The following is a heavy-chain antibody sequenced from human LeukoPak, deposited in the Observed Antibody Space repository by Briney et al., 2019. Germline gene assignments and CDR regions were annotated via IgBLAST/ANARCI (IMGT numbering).Heavy chain of an antibody. V-gene: IGHV4-4*07. J-gene: IGHJ6*02. Sequence: SETLSLTCTVSGGSITSYYWSWIRQPAGKGLEWIGRIFPSGSTNYNPSLKSRVTMSVDTSKNQTSLKLSSVTAADTAVYYCARDMMAIIGYYYLMDVWGQGTTVTVSS. CDR2: IFPSGST. CDR1: GGSITSYY. CDR3: ARDMMAIIGYYYLMDV. D-gene: IGHD3-16*01.